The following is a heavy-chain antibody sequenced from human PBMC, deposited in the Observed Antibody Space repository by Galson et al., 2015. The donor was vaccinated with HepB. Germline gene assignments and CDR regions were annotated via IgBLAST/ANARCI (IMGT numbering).Heavy chain of an antibody. J-gene: IGHJ4*02. CDR2: IYYSGST. CDR3: ARKAGGATFDY. D-gene: IGHD1-26*01. CDR1: GGSISSYY. V-gene: IGHV4-59*01. Sequence: LSLTCTVSGGSISSYYWSWIRQPPGKGLEWIGYIYYSGSTNYNPSLKSRVTISVDTSKNQFSLKLSSVTAADTAVYYCARKAGGATFDYWGQGTLVTVSS.